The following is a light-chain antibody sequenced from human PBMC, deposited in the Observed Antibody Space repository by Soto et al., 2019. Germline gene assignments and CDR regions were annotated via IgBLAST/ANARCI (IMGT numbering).Light chain of an antibody. CDR1: SSNIGAGYD. J-gene: IGLJ1*01. CDR3: QSYDSSLSVFYV. CDR2: GNS. V-gene: IGLV1-40*01. Sequence: QSVLTQPPSVSGAPGQRVTISRTGSSSNIGAGYDVHWYQQLPGTAPKLLIYGNSNRPSGVPDRFSGSKSGTSASLAITGLQAEDEADYYCQSYDSSLSVFYVFGTGTKVTVL.